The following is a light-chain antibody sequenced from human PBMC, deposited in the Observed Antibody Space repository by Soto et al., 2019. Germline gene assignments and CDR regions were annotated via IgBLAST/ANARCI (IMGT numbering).Light chain of an antibody. CDR2: GAS. CDR1: QSLLHSNGYNY. V-gene: IGKV2-28*01. Sequence: DIVMTQSPLSLPVTPGEPASISCRSSQSLLHSNGYNYLDWYQQKPGQAPRLLIYGASSRATGIPARFSGSGSGTDFTLTISGLEPEDFAFYYCQQYDVTPPNTFGGGTKVDIK. J-gene: IGKJ4*01. CDR3: QQYDVTPPNT.